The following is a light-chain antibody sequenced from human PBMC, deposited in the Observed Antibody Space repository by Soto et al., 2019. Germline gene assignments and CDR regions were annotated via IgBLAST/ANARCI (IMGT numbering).Light chain of an antibody. CDR2: FNYDGTH. CDR3: QSLGTGIQV. J-gene: IGLJ3*02. V-gene: IGLV4-69*01. CDR1: SGYSTYA. Sequence: QSVLTQSPSASASLGASVKLTCTLSSGYSTYAIAWHQQQSEKGPRFLMKFNYDGTHSKGDGFFDRFSGSSSGAERHLTISSLQSEDEADYYCQSLGTGIQVFGGGTKLTVL.